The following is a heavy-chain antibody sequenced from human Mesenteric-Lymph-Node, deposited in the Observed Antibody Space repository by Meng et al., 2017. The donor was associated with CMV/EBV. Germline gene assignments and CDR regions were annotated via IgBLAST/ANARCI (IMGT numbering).Heavy chain of an antibody. Sequence: GRSLKISCAASGFTFSSYAMSWVRQAPGKGLEWVSAISGSGGSTYYADSVKGRFTISRDNSKNTLYLQMNSLRAEDTAVYYCAKVSGDWSSLDYWGQGTLVTVSS. V-gene: IGHV3-23*01. CDR3: AKVSGDWSSLDY. CDR2: ISGSGGST. J-gene: IGHJ4*02. D-gene: IGHD3-9*01. CDR1: GFTFSSYA.